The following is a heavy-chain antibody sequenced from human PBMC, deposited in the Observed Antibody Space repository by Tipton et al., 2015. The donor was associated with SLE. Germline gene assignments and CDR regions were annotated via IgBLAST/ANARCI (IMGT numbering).Heavy chain of an antibody. Sequence: TLSLTCTVSGGSISSHYWSWIRQPPGKGLEWIGYIYYSGSTNYNPSLKSRVTISVDTSKNLFSLKLSSVTAADTAVYYCASWGYPLPPWGQGTLVTVSS. CDR1: GGSISSHY. V-gene: IGHV4-59*08. CDR3: ASWGYPLPP. CDR2: IYYSGST. J-gene: IGHJ5*02. D-gene: IGHD3-16*01.